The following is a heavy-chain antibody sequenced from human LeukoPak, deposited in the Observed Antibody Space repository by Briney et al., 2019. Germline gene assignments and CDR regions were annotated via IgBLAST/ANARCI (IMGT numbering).Heavy chain of an antibody. CDR1: GFTFSSYW. V-gene: IGHV3-74*01. D-gene: IGHD3-3*01. J-gene: IGHJ5*02. Sequence: GSLRLSCAASGFTFSSYWMHWVRQAPGKGLVWVSRINSDGSSTSYADSVKGRFTISRDNAKNTLYLQVNSLRAEDTAVYYCARDRTYDFWSGYLNWFDPWGQGTLVTVSS. CDR3: ARDRTYDFWSGYLNWFDP. CDR2: INSDGSST.